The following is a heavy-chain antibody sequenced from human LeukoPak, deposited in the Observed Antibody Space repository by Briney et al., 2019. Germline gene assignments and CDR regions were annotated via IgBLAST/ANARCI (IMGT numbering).Heavy chain of an antibody. Sequence: QPGGSLRLSCAASGFTFSSYGMHWVRQAPGKGLEWVAVISYDGSNKYYADSVKGRFTISRDNSKNTLYLQVNSLRAEDTAVYYCAKVSYGSGSYYHLDYWGQGTLVSVSS. D-gene: IGHD3-10*01. V-gene: IGHV3-30*18. CDR2: ISYDGSNK. J-gene: IGHJ4*02. CDR3: AKVSYGSGSYYHLDY. CDR1: GFTFSSYG.